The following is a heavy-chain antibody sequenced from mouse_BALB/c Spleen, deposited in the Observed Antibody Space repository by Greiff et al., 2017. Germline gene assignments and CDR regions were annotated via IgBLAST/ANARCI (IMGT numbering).Heavy chain of an antibody. Sequence: QVQLQQSGAELARPGASVKMSCKASGYTFTSYTMHWVKQRPGQGLEWIGYINPSSGYTNYNQKFKDKATLTADKSSSTAYMQLSSLTSEDSAVYYCARGGGYDVAYAMDYWGQGTSVTVSS. CDR3: ARGGGYDVAYAMDY. CDR2: INPSSGYT. D-gene: IGHD2-14*01. V-gene: IGHV1-4*01. CDR1: GYTFTSYT. J-gene: IGHJ4*01.